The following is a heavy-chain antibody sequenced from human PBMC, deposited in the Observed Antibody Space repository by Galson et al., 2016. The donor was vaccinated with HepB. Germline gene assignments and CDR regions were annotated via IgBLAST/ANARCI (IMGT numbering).Heavy chain of an antibody. D-gene: IGHD3-9*01. CDR3: TRYYDILTGYYASDY. J-gene: IGHJ2*01. CDR1: GFTFDDYA. Sequence: SLRLSCAASGFTFDDYAMHWVRQVSGRGLEWVSGVTWNSENIGYADSVKGRFTISRDNAKNTLYLQMNSLRAEDTAVYYCTRYYDILTGYYASDYWGRGSLVTVSS. CDR2: VTWNSENI. V-gene: IGHV3-9*01.